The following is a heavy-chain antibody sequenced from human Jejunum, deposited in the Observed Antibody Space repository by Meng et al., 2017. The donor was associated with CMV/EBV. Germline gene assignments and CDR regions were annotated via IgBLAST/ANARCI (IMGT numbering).Heavy chain of an antibody. CDR1: GFTFSRYG. J-gene: IGHJ4*02. D-gene: IGHD6-13*01. CDR2: ISPSSSYK. V-gene: IGHV3-21*06. CDR3: ARLEPLAAGGFFDY. Sequence: GFTFSRYGMDWVRQAPGAGLEWVSSISPSSSYKYYADSVKGRFTISRDNAKNSVYLEMYSLRAEDTAVYYCARLEPLAAGGFFDYWGQGTPVTVSS.